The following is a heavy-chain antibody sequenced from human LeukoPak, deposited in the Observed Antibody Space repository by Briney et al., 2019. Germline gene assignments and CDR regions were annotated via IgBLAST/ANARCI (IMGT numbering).Heavy chain of an antibody. CDR2: ANQSGST. CDR3: ARVNLMPPSVSPPVVGDTRRPPYYIDY. CDR1: GGSFSGYY. J-gene: IGHJ4*02. V-gene: IGHV4-34*01. D-gene: IGHD1-26*01. Sequence: SETLSLTCAVYGGSFSGYYWSWIRQSPGKGLEWIGEANQSGSTNYNPSLKARASISVDAAKVQCSLKLTSVTAADTAVYYCARVNLMPPSVSPPVVGDTRRPPYYIDYWGQGILVSASS.